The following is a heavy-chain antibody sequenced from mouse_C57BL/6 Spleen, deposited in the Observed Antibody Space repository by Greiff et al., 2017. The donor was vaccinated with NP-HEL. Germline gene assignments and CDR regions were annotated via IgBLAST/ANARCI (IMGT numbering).Heavy chain of an antibody. CDR2: ISSGSSTI. J-gene: IGHJ2*01. V-gene: IGHV5-17*01. Sequence: EVKLMESGGGLVKPGGSLKLSCAASGFTFSDYVMHWVRQAPEKGLEWVAYISSGSSTIYYADTVKGRFTISRDNAKNTLFLQMTSLRSEDTAMYYCARPYDYDGGLDYWGQGTTLTVSS. CDR3: ARPYDYDGGLDY. CDR1: GFTFSDYV. D-gene: IGHD2-4*01.